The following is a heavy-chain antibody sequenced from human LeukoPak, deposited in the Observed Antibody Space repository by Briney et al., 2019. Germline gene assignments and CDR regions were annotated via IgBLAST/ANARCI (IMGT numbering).Heavy chain of an antibody. V-gene: IGHV4-39*01. Sequence: PSETLSLTCIVSGGSIRSSFYWGWIRQPPGKGLEWIGSIDYSGTTYYNPSLKSRVTVSVDTSKNQFSLKLSSVTAADTAVYYCMRDAFVVWGQGTMVTVSS. CDR2: IDYSGTT. CDR1: GGSIRSSFY. CDR3: MRDAFVV. J-gene: IGHJ3*01.